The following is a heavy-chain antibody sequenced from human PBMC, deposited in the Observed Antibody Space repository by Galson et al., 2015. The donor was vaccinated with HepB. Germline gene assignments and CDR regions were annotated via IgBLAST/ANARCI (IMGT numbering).Heavy chain of an antibody. CDR3: ARAPPPYDTSDYTEYYFDY. Sequence: SLRLSCAASGFTFSSYGMHWVRQAPGKGLEWVAVISYDRSNKYYADSVKGRFTISRDNSKNTLYLQMNSLRAEDTAVYYCARAPPPYDTSDYTEYYFDYWGQGTLVTVSS. D-gene: IGHD3-22*01. V-gene: IGHV3-30*03. J-gene: IGHJ4*02. CDR2: ISYDRSNK. CDR1: GFTFSSYG.